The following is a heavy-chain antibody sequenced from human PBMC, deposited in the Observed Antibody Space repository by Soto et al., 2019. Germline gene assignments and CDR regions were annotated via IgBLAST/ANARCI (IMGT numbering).Heavy chain of an antibody. Sequence: GGSLRLSCAAFGLTLSTSSMNWVRQAPGRGLEYVSYISSNGSSTDYANSVKGRFTISRDNSKNTLYLQMDSLRAEDMAVYYCARDRCTNGVCYAPSDYWGQGTLVTVSS. CDR2: ISSNGSST. CDR1: GLTLSTSS. J-gene: IGHJ4*02. D-gene: IGHD2-8*01. V-gene: IGHV3-64*01. CDR3: ARDRCTNGVCYAPSDY.